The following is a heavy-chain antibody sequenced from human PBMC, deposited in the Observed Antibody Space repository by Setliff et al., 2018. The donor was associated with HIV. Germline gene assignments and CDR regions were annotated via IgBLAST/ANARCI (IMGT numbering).Heavy chain of an antibody. CDR3: ARLRINDF. J-gene: IGHJ4*02. Sequence: GGSLRLSCEASGFRVTDTYMAWVRQAPGKGLEWVGNIKSDGTEKNYADSVRGRFTISRDNTKNSLYLQMDGLRVEDTAVYYCARLRINDFWGQGTPVTVSS. CDR2: IKSDGTEK. V-gene: IGHV3-7*01. CDR1: GFRVTDTY.